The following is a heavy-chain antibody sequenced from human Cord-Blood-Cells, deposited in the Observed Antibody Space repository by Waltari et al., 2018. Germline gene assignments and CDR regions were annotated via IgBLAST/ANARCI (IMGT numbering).Heavy chain of an antibody. J-gene: IGHJ4*02. Sequence: QLQLQESGPGLVKPSETLSLPCTVSGGSISSSSYYWGWIRQPPGKGLEWIGSIYYSGSTYYNPSLKSRVTISVDTSKNQFSLKLSSVTAADTAVYYCASPGADYYDSSGYLYYFDYWGQGTLVTVSS. V-gene: IGHV4-39*01. D-gene: IGHD3-22*01. CDR2: IYYSGST. CDR3: ASPGADYYDSSGYLYYFDY. CDR1: GGSISSSSYY.